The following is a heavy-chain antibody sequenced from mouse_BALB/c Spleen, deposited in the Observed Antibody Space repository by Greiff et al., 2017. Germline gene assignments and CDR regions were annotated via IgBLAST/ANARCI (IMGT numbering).Heavy chain of an antibody. D-gene: IGHD1-1*01. V-gene: IGHV1-14*01. CDR2: INPYNDGT. J-gene: IGHJ4*01. Sequence: EVQLQQSGPELVKPGASVKMSCKASGYTFTSYVMHWVKQKPGQGLEWIGYINPYNDGTKYNEKFKGKATLTSDKSSSTAYMELSSLTSEDSAVYYCARSPLHYYGSSWYAMDYWGQGTSVTVSS. CDR3: ARSPLHYYGSSWYAMDY. CDR1: GYTFTSYV.